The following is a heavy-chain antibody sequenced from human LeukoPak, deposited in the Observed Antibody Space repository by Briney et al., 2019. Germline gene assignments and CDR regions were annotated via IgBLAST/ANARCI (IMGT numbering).Heavy chain of an antibody. J-gene: IGHJ6*02. CDR3: ATDGIVVVPAAMWYYGMDV. V-gene: IGHV1-24*01. CDR1: GYTLTELS. Sequence: GASVKVSCKVSGYTLTELSMHWVRQAPGKGLEWMGGFDPEDGETIYAQKFQGSVTMTEDTSTDTAYMELSSLRSEDTAVYYCATDGIVVVPAAMWYYGMDVWGQGTTVTVSS. D-gene: IGHD2-2*01. CDR2: FDPEDGET.